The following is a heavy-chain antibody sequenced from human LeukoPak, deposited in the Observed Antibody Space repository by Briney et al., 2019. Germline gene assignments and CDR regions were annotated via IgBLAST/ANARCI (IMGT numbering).Heavy chain of an antibody. CDR3: ARFAPDGQTSYYFDY. J-gene: IGHJ4*02. CDR2: IYPGDSDT. V-gene: IGHV5-51*01. CDR1: GYSFTSYW. Sequence: GESLKISCKGSGYSFTSYWIGWVRQMPGKGLEWMGIIYPGDSDTRYSPSFQGQVTISADKSISTAYLQWSSLKASDTAMYYCARFAPDGQTSYYFDYWGQGTLVTVSS. D-gene: IGHD5-24*01.